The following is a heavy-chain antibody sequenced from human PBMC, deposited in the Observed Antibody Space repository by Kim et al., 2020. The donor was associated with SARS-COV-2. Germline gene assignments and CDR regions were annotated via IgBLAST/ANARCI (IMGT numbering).Heavy chain of an antibody. Sequence: SETLSLTCAVSGDSISSISWWSWVRQPPGKGLEWIGYIFHRGGTAYNPSLKSRVIISIDKSKNQFSLNLKSVTAADTAIYYCVRDRGTSVTTEGLGAHCFDPWGQGILVTVSS. CDR2: IFHRGGT. D-gene: IGHD4-17*01. V-gene: IGHV4-4*02. CDR3: VRDRGTSVTTEGLGAHCFDP. CDR1: GDSISSISW. J-gene: IGHJ5*02.